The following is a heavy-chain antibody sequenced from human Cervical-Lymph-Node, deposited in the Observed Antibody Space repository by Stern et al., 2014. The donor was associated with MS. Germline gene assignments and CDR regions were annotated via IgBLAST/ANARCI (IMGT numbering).Heavy chain of an antibody. D-gene: IGHD4-23*01. V-gene: IGHV3-33*01. CDR1: GFTFSSSG. J-gene: IGHJ1*01. Sequence: VQLVESGGGVVQPGRSLRLSCAASGFTFSSSGMHWVRQAPGKGLECLASIWYDGSNRYYADSVKGRFTISRDNSKNTLYLQMNSLRAEDTAVYYCAREGGNTAEYFQHWGQGTLVTVSS. CDR3: AREGGNTAEYFQH. CDR2: IWYDGSNR.